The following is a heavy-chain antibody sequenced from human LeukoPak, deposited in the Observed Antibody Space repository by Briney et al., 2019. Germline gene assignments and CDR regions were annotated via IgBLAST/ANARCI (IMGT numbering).Heavy chain of an antibody. CDR1: GYSFTGYY. CDR3: ARGGDQLFGY. D-gene: IGHD3-10*01. J-gene: IGHJ4*02. V-gene: IGHV1-8*02. Sequence: ASVKVSCKASGYSFTGYYMHWVRRATGQGLEWMGWMNPNSGNTGYAQKFQGRVTMTRNTSISTAYMELSSLRSEDTAVYYCARGGDQLFGYWGQGTLVTVSS. CDR2: MNPNSGNT.